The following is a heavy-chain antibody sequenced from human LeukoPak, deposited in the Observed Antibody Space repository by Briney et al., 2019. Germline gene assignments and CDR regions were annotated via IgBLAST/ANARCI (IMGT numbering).Heavy chain of an antibody. CDR1: SYSISSGYY. CDR2: IYHSGSI. J-gene: IGHJ4*02. Sequence: PSETLSLTCSVSSYSISSGYYWGWIRQPPGKGLEWIGSIYHSGSIYYNPSLKSRGTISVDTSKNQFSLKLSSVTAADTAVYYCAKSRSRPLLPPLPKSQYYFDYWGQGTLVTVSS. D-gene: IGHD2-21*01. V-gene: IGHV4-38-2*02. CDR3: AKSRSRPLLPPLPKSQYYFDY.